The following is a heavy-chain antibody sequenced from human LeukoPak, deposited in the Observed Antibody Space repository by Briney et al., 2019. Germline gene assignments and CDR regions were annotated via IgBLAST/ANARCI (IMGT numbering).Heavy chain of an antibody. D-gene: IGHD6-19*01. Sequence: VSVKVSCKTSGYTFTSYDINWVRQATGQGLEWMGWMNPNSGNTGYAQKFQGRVTMTRNTSINTAYMELSSLRSEDTAVYYCARGPGYSSGWSTGMPKGWFDPWGQGTLVTVSS. J-gene: IGHJ5*02. CDR1: GYTFTSYD. CDR3: ARGPGYSSGWSTGMPKGWFDP. CDR2: MNPNSGNT. V-gene: IGHV1-8*01.